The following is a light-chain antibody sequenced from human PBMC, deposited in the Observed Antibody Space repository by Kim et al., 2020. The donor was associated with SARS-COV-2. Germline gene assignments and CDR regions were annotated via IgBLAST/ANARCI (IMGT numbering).Light chain of an antibody. CDR3: QVWDSTSGVV. Sequence: SYELTQPPSVSVAPGETATIPCGKDNIGSKSVHWYQQKPGQAPNLVISYDNDRPSGIPERFSGSNSGNTATLTIGRVEAGDEADYYCQVWDSTSGVVFGGGTQWTV. V-gene: IGLV3-21*04. CDR2: YDN. CDR1: NIGSKS. J-gene: IGLJ2*01.